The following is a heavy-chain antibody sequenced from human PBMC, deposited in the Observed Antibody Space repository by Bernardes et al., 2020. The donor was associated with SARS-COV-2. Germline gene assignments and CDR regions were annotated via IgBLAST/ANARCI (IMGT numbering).Heavy chain of an antibody. CDR3: ARSSPMRERFEAFDI. CDR1: GYIFTNYG. D-gene: IGHD1-1*01. V-gene: IGHV1-18*01. J-gene: IGHJ3*02. CDR2: VRTSNGET. Sequence: AGVKVSCKASGYIFTNYGISWVRQAPGQGLEWMGWVRTSNGETNYAEKFQGRVAMNIDSSTSTAYMDLRSLRSDDTAVYYCARSSPMRERFEAFDIWGPGTTVIVSS.